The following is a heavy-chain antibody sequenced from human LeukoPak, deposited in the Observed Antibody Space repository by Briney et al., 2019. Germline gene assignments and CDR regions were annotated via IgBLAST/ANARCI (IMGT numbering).Heavy chain of an antibody. V-gene: IGHV1-2*02. D-gene: IGHD3-10*01. CDR1: GYDFTGFF. Sequence: GASVKVSCKASGYDFTGFFMHWVRQAPGQGLEWMGWISPNSGGTNYAQKFQGRVTMTEDTSTDTAYMELSSLRSEDTAVYYCATDGPKYITMVRGVIPYYFDYWGQGTLVTVSS. J-gene: IGHJ4*02. CDR2: ISPNSGGT. CDR3: ATDGPKYITMVRGVIPYYFDY.